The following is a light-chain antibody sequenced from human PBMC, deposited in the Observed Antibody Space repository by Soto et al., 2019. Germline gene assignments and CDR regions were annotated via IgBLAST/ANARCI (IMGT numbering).Light chain of an antibody. J-gene: IGKJ2*01. Sequence: EIVMTQSPATLSVSPGERASLSCRASQSVGSNLAWYQQTAGQAPRLLIYGASTRATGIPARFSGSGSGTNFTLNISRLQSEDFAVYSWQQYTNWPHTFGQGTKLEIK. V-gene: IGKV3-15*01. CDR2: GAS. CDR3: QQYTNWPHT. CDR1: QSVGSN.